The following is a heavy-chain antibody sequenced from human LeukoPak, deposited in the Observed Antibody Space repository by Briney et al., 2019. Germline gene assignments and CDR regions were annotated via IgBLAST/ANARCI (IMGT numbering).Heavy chain of an antibody. J-gene: IGHJ3*02. CDR2: ISAYNGNT. CDR3: ARVLTVVTPDAFDI. D-gene: IGHD4-23*01. V-gene: IGHV1-18*01. Sequence: ASVKVSCKASGYTFTSYGISWVRQAPGQGLEWMGWISAYNGNTNYAQKLQGRVTMTTDTSTSTAYMELRSLRSDDTAVYYCARVLTVVTPDAFDIWGQGTMVTVSS. CDR1: GYTFTSYG.